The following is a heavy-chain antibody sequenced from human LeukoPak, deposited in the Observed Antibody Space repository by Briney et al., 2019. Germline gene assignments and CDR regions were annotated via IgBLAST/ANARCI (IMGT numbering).Heavy chain of an antibody. CDR3: AKPLVSRGISYYFDY. Sequence: GGSLRLSCAASGFTFSSYGMHWVRQAPGKGLEWVAVVSYDGSNKYYADSVKGRFTISRDNSKNTLYLQMNSLRAEDTAVYYCAKPLVSRGISYYFDYWGQGTLVTVSS. CDR1: GFTFSSYG. J-gene: IGHJ4*02. V-gene: IGHV3-30*18. CDR2: VSYDGSNK. D-gene: IGHD6-13*01.